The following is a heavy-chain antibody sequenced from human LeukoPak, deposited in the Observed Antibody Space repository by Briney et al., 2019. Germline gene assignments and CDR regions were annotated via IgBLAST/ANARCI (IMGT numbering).Heavy chain of an antibody. D-gene: IGHD6-19*01. CDR1: GGTFSSYA. Sequence: GSSVKVSCKASGGTFSSYAISWVRQAPGQGREWMGGIIPIFGTANYAQKFQGRVTITADESTSTAYMELSSLRSEDTAVYYCARDLAYSSGVRAGWFDPWGQGTLVTVSS. J-gene: IGHJ5*02. CDR3: ARDLAYSSGVRAGWFDP. V-gene: IGHV1-69*01. CDR2: IIPIFGTA.